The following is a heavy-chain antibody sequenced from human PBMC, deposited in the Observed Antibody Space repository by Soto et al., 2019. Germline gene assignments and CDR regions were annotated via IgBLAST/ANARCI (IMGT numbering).Heavy chain of an antibody. CDR2: IWYDGSNK. Sequence: QVQLVESGGGVVQPGRSLRLSCAASGFTFSSYGMHWVRQAPGKGLEWVAVIWYDGSNKYYADSVKGRFTISRDNSKNTLYLQMNSLRAADTAVYYCARGEYSGYAPCDYWGQGTLVTVSS. CDR3: ARGEYSGYAPCDY. D-gene: IGHD5-12*01. J-gene: IGHJ4*02. V-gene: IGHV3-33*01. CDR1: GFTFSSYG.